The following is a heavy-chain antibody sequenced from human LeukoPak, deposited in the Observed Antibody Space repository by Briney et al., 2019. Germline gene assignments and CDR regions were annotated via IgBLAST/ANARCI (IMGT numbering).Heavy chain of an antibody. CDR1: GGTFSSYA. D-gene: IGHD1-1*01. CDR2: IIPIFGTA. CDR3: ARPGGEELELDDAFDI. V-gene: IGHV1-69*05. J-gene: IGHJ3*02. Sequence: ASVKVSCKASGGTFSSYAISWVRQAPGQGLEWMGRIIPIFGTANYAQKFQGRVTITTDESTSTAYMELSSLRSEDTALYYCARPGGEELELDDAFDIWGQGTMVTVSS.